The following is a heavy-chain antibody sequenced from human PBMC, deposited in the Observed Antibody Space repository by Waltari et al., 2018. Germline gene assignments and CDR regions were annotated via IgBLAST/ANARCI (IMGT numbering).Heavy chain of an antibody. CDR3: ARATVAAAGTTFDY. J-gene: IGHJ4*02. CDR1: GGSISSGSYY. CDR2: IYTSGST. V-gene: IGHV4-61*02. Sequence: QVQLQESGPGLVKPSQTLSLTCTVSGGSISSGSYYWSWIRQPAGKGLEWIGRIYTSGSTNYNPSLKSRVTISVDTSKNQFSLKLSSVTAADTAVYYCARATVAAAGTTFDYWGQGTLVTVSS. D-gene: IGHD6-13*01.